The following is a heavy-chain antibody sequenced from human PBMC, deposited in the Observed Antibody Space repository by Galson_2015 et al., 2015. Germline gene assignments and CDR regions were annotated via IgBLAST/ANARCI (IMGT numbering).Heavy chain of an antibody. CDR2: IGSAGDT. CDR3: ARAPAFRFGYYMDV. CDR1: GFTFSNYD. Sequence: SLRLSCAASGFTFSNYDMHWVRQVSRNGLEWVSAIGSAGDTYYEDSVKGRFTIFRENAKNSLYLQMSSLRAGDTVVYYCARAPAFRFGYYMDVWGKGTTVTVSS. J-gene: IGHJ6*03. D-gene: IGHD3-10*01. V-gene: IGHV3-13*01.